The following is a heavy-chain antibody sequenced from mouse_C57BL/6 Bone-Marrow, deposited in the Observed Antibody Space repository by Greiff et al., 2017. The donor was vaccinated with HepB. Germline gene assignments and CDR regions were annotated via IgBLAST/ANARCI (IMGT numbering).Heavy chain of an antibody. CDR2: IDPEDGET. CDR1: GFYFKGYD. D-gene: IGHD1-1*01. CDR3: ALATVYGY. Sequence: EVKLMESGAELVKPGASVTLSCTASGFYFKGYDMHWVGQRTEQGLEWIGRIDPEDGETKYAAKFQGKATRTADTSSNTAYLELSSLTSEDTAVYYCALATVYGYWGQGTTLTVSS. V-gene: IGHV14-2*01. J-gene: IGHJ2*01.